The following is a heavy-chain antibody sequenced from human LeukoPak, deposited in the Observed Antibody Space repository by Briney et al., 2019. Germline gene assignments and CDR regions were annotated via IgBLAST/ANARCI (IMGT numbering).Heavy chain of an antibody. CDR2: INHSGST. CDR1: GGSFSGYY. V-gene: IGHV4-34*01. J-gene: IGHJ4*02. D-gene: IGHD3-22*01. Sequence: HSETLSLTCAVYGGSFSGYYWSWIRQPPGKGLEWIGEINHSGSTNYNPSLKSRVTISVDTSKNQFSLKLSSVTAADTAVYYCARRRRYYDSSGYYVYYFDYWGQGTLVTVSS. CDR3: ARRRRYYDSSGYYVYYFDY.